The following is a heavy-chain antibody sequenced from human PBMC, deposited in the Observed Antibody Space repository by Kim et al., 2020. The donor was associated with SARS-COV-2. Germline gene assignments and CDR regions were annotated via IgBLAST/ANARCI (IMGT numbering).Heavy chain of an antibody. CDR3: ATDLDCSSTSCREHAFDI. CDR1: GYTLTELS. J-gene: IGHJ3*02. D-gene: IGHD2-2*01. CDR2: FDPEDGET. Sequence: ASVKVSCKVSGYTLTELSMHWVRQAPGKGLEWMGGFDPEDGETIYAQKFQRRVTMTEDTSTDTAYMELSSLRSEDTAVYYCATDLDCSSTSCREHAFDIWGQGTMVTVSS. V-gene: IGHV1-24*01.